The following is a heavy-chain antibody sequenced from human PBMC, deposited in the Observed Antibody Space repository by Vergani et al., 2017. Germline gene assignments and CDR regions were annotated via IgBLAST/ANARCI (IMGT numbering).Heavy chain of an antibody. CDR1: GFTFSSYA. CDR2: ISGSGGST. V-gene: IGHV3-23*01. J-gene: IGHJ6*02. Sequence: EVQLLESGGGLVQPGGSLRLSCAASGFTFSSYAMSWVRQAPGKGLEWVSAISGSGGSTYYADSVKGRFTISRDNSKNTLYLQMNSLRAEDTAVYYCAKAALLDGVPYYYCGMDVWGQGTTVTVSS. D-gene: IGHD2-15*01. CDR3: AKAALLDGVPYYYCGMDV.